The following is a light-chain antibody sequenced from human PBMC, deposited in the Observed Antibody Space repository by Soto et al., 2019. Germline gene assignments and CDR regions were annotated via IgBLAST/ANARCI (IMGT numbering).Light chain of an antibody. CDR2: AAS. CDR3: QKYDSAPYT. Sequence: DIQMTQSPSSLSASVGDRVTITCRASQGISNYLAWYQQKPGKVPTLLIYAASALHSGVPTRFSGSGSGTDFTLSISSLQPEDVATYYCQKYDSAPYTFGQGTRLESK. CDR1: QGISNY. J-gene: IGKJ5*01. V-gene: IGKV1-27*01.